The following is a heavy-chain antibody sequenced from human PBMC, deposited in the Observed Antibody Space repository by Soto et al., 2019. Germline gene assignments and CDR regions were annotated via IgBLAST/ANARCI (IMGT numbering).Heavy chain of an antibody. CDR3: ARLRWSGPDNFFDY. D-gene: IGHD6-13*01. CDR1: GGSISSSSYY. V-gene: IGHV4-39*01. J-gene: IGHJ4*02. CDR2: IYYSGST. Sequence: SETLSLTCTVSGGSISSSSYYWGWIRQPPGKGLEWIGSIYYSGSTYYNPSLKSRVTISVDTSKNQFSLKLSSVTAADTAVYYCARLRWSGPDNFFDYWGQGTQVTAPQ.